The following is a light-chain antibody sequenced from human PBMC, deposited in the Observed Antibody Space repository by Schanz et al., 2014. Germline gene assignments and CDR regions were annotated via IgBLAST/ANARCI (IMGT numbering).Light chain of an antibody. CDR3: QQYNSYPYT. V-gene: IGKV1-5*03. Sequence: DIQMTQSPSTLSASVGDRVTITCRASQSINTWLAWYQQKPGKAPKVMIYEASSLESGVSSRFSGSASGTEFTLTISSLQPDDFATYYCQQYNSYPYTFGQGTKLEIK. CDR2: EAS. J-gene: IGKJ2*01. CDR1: QSINTW.